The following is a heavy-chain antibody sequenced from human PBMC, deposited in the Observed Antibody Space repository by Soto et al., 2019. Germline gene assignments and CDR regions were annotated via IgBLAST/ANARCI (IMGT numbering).Heavy chain of an antibody. V-gene: IGHV4-30-4*01. D-gene: IGHD5-12*01. Sequence: PSETLSLTCTVSGGSISSGDYFWSWIRQSPGKGLEWFGYIYDSGSSYYNPSLKNRVTMSVDTSRNQFSLELRSVTAADTAVYYCAREKGYISGPKHFDYWGQGTLVTVSS. J-gene: IGHJ4*02. CDR3: AREKGYISGPKHFDY. CDR1: GGSISSGDYF. CDR2: IYDSGSS.